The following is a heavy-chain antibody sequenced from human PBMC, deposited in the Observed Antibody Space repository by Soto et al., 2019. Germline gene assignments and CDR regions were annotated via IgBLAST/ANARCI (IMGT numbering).Heavy chain of an antibody. D-gene: IGHD3-3*01. CDR3: ARALWSGFVDY. V-gene: IGHV4-30-4*08. J-gene: IGHJ4*02. Sequence: PSETLSLTCTVSDGSIISSNYYWSWIRQSPGNGLEWIGFIYYSGKTYYSPTLKNRVTMSVDTSKNQFSLNLTSVTASDTAVYFCARALWSGFVDYWGQGALVTVSS. CDR2: IYYSGKT. CDR1: DGSIISSNYY.